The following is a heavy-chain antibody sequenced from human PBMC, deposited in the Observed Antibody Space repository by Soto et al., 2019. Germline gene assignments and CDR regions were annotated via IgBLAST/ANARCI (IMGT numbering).Heavy chain of an antibody. J-gene: IGHJ5*02. CDR1: GYSFTSYW. D-gene: IGHD3-3*01. Sequence: GESLKISCKGSGYSFTSYWIGWVRQMPGKGLEWMGIIYPGDSDTRYSPSFQGKVTISADKSISTAYLQWSSLKASDTAMYYCARRADFWSGYYLRAWFDPWGQGTLVTVSS. V-gene: IGHV5-51*01. CDR2: IYPGDSDT. CDR3: ARRADFWSGYYLRAWFDP.